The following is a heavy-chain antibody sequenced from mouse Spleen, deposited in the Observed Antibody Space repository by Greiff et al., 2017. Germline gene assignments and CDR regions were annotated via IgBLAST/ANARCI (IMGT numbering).Heavy chain of an antibody. Sequence: VKVVESGPGLVQPSQSLSITCTVSGFSLTSYGVHWVRQSPGKGLEWLGVIWSGGSTDYNAAFISRLSISKDNSKSQVFFKMNSLQADDTAIYYCARNGYGNLYAMDYWGQGTSVTVSS. V-gene: IGHV2-2*01. CDR3: ARNGYGNLYAMDY. CDR1: GFSLTSYG. J-gene: IGHJ4*01. CDR2: IWSGGST. D-gene: IGHD1-1*01.